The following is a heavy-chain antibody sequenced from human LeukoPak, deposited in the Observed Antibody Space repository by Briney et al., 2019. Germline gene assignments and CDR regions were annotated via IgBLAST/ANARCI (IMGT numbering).Heavy chain of an antibody. Sequence: SGGSLRLSCAASGFTFSSYAMHWVRQAPGKGLEWVAVISYDGSNKYYADSVKGRFTISRDNSKNTLYLQMNSLRAEDTAVYYCAGAPYYYGGSGFSWGLNSWGQGTLVTVSS. J-gene: IGHJ4*02. CDR3: AGAPYYYGGSGFSWGLNS. CDR2: ISYDGSNK. D-gene: IGHD3-22*01. CDR1: GFTFSSYA. V-gene: IGHV3-30*04.